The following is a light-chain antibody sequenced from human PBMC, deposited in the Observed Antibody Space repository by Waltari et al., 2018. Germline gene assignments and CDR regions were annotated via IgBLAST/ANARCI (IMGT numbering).Light chain of an antibody. CDR2: DVN. J-gene: IGLJ1*01. CDR1: SSDIGAYNF. Sequence: QSALTQPASVSGSPGQSITISCTGTSSDIGAYNFVSWYQKHPGKAPKVMIYDVNNRPAGVSSRFSRSESGNPASLTISGLQAEDEADYYCSSYTTGSTRYVFGSGTKVTVL. CDR3: SSYTTGSTRYV. V-gene: IGLV2-14*03.